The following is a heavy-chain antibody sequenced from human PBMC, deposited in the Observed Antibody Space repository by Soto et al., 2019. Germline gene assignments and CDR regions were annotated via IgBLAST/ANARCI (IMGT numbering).Heavy chain of an antibody. D-gene: IGHD2-15*01. CDR2: ISCSGAST. CDR3: AKVLGYCSRGSCNYFDY. Sequence: GGSLRLSCAASGFTFSNYAMSWVRQAPGKGLEWVSAISCSGASTYYADSVKGRFTISRDYSKNTLYLQMNSLRAEDTAVYYCAKVLGYCSRGSCNYFDYWGQGTLVTVSS. J-gene: IGHJ4*02. CDR1: GFTFSNYA. V-gene: IGHV3-23*01.